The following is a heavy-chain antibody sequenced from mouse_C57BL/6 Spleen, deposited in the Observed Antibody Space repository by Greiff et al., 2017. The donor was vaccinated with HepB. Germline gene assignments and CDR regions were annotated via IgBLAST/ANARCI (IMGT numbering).Heavy chain of an antibody. Sequence: QVQLQQPGAELVKPGASVKLSCKASGYTFTSYWMQWVKQRPGQGLEWIGEIDPSDSYTNYNQKFKGKATLTVDTSSSTAYMQLSSLTSEDAAVYYCASPVDLFDYWGQGTTLTVSS. CDR1: GYTFTSYW. CDR2: IDPSDSYT. CDR3: ASPVDLFDY. J-gene: IGHJ2*01. V-gene: IGHV1-50*01.